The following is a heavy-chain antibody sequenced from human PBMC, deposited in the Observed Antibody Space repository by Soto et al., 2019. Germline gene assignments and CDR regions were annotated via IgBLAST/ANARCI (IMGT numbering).Heavy chain of an antibody. J-gene: IGHJ5*02. D-gene: IGHD2-2*01. CDR3: AASIVVVPAAIRAPFAP. Sequence: ASVKVSCKVSGYTLTELSRHWVRQAPGKWLEGMGGFDPEDGETIYAQKCQGRVTMTEDTSTDTAYMEMRSLRSEDTAVYYCAASIVVVPAAIRAPFAPWGQGTLVTVSS. CDR1: GYTLTELS. CDR2: FDPEDGET. V-gene: IGHV1-24*01.